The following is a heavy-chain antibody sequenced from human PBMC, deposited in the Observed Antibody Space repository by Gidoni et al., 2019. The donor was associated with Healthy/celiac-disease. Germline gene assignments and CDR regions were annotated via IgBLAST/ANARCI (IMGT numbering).Heavy chain of an antibody. J-gene: IGHJ4*02. CDR2: IKQDGSEK. CDR3: AEGAYSGYVWSS. D-gene: IGHD5-12*01. V-gene: IGHV3-7*03. CDR1: GFTSSSFW. Sequence: EVQLVESGGGLVQPGGSLRLSCAASGFTSSSFWMSWVRQAPGKRREWVANIKQDGSEKYYVASVKGRFTFSSDNAKNSLYLQMNSLRAEDTAVYYCAEGAYSGYVWSSWGQGPLVTVSS.